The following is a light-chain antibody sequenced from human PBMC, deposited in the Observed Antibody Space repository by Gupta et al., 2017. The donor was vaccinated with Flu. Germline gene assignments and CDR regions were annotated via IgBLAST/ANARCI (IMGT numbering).Light chain of an antibody. J-gene: IGKJ2*01. Sequence: IQLPQSPSSLSASVGDRVTITCQASQDIRNYLNWYQQKPGKAPKLLIYDASKVETGVPSRFSGSGSGTDFTFTISSLQPEDIANYYCQQYYKLPYTFGQGTKLEIK. V-gene: IGKV1-33*01. CDR3: QQYYKLPYT. CDR1: QDIRNY. CDR2: DAS.